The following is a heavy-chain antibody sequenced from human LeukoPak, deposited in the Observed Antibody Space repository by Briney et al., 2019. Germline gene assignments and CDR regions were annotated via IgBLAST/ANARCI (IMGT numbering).Heavy chain of an antibody. CDR2: IIPIFGTA. J-gene: IGHJ5*02. V-gene: IGHV1-69*06. CDR1: GGTFSSYA. Sequence: SVKVSCKASGGTFSSYAISWVRQAPGQGLEWMGGIIPIFGTANYAQKFQGRVTITADKSTSTAYMELSSLRSEDTAVYYCARVGGLIAARPSWFDPWGQGTLVTVSS. D-gene: IGHD6-6*01. CDR3: ARVGGLIAARPSWFDP.